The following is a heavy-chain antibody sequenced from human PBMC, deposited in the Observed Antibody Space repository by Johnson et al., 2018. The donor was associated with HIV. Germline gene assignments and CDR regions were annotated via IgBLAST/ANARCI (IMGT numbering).Heavy chain of an antibody. CDR1: GFTFSSFG. CDR3: ARTRQGAFDI. J-gene: IGHJ3*02. CDR2: ISYDGSNK. V-gene: IGHV3-30*19. Sequence: VQLVESGGGLVQPGGSLRLSCAASGFTFSSFGMHWVRQAPGKGLEWVAVISYDGSNKYYADSVKGRFTISRDNSKNTLYLQMNSLRAEDTAVYYCARTRQGAFDIWCQGTMVTVSS.